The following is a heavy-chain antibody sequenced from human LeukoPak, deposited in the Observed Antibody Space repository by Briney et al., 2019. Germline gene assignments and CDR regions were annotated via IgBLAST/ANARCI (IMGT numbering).Heavy chain of an antibody. CDR2: IYYSGRT. V-gene: IGHV4-31*03. CDR1: GGSISSGGYY. J-gene: IGHJ4*02. D-gene: IGHD6-6*01. CDR3: ARRSSSSGYFDY. Sequence: SETLSLTCTVSGGSISSGGYYWSWIRQHPGKGLEWMGYIYYSGRTYYNPPLERRVIISLDTSKNQFSLKLSSVTAADTAVYYCARRSSSSGYFDYWGQGTLVTVSS.